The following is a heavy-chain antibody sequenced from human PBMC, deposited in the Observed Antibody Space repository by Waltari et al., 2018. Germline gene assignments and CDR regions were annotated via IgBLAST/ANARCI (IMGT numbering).Heavy chain of an antibody. CDR3: ARAQPDYGSGSYLDY. CDR1: GGTFSSYT. CDR2: VIPILGIA. V-gene: IGHV1-69*02. J-gene: IGHJ4*02. D-gene: IGHD3-10*01. Sequence: QVQLVQSGAEVKKPGSSVKVSCKASGGTFSSYTISWVRQAPGQGLEWMGRVIPILGIANSDQKFQGRVTITADKSTSTAYMELSSLRSEDTAVYYCARAQPDYGSGSYLDYWGQGTLVTVSS.